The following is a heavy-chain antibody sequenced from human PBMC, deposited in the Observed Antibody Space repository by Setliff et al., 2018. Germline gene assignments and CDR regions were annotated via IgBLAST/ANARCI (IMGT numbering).Heavy chain of an antibody. D-gene: IGHD3-3*01. V-gene: IGHV5-51*01. CDR2: IYPGDSDT. Sequence: GESLKISCKGSGYSFTSYWIGWVRQMPGKGLEWMGIIYPGDSDTRYSPSFQGQVTISADKSISTAYLQWSSLKASDPAMYYCARSRSNFWSGYFNWFDPWGQGTLVTVSS. CDR1: GYSFTSYW. J-gene: IGHJ5*02. CDR3: ARSRSNFWSGYFNWFDP.